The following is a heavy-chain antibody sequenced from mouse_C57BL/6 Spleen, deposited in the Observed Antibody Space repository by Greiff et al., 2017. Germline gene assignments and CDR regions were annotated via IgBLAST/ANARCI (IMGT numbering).Heavy chain of an antibody. Sequence: VQLQQSGPELVKPGASVKLSCKASGYTFTSYDINWVKQRPGPGLGWIGWIYPRDGSTKYNEKFKGKATLTVDTSSSTAYMELHSLTSEDSAVYCCARSDDCRQFDYAMDYWGQGTSVTVSS. CDR3: ARSDDCRQFDYAMDY. V-gene: IGHV1-85*01. CDR2: IYPRDGST. CDR1: GYTFTSYD. D-gene: IGHD2-12*01. J-gene: IGHJ4*01.